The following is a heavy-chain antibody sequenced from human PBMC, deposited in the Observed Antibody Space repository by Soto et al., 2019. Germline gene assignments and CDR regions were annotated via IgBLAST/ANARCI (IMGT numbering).Heavy chain of an antibody. CDR1: GYSISSSNW. J-gene: IGHJ4*02. Sequence: SETLSLTCAVSGYSISSSNWWGWIRQPPGKGLEWIGYIYYSGTTYYNPSLKSRVTISVDTSKNQFSLKLSFLTAADTAVYYCARRQWLRIFDCWGQGTLVTVSS. V-gene: IGHV4-28*01. CDR3: ARRQWLRIFDC. D-gene: IGHD5-12*01. CDR2: IYYSGTT.